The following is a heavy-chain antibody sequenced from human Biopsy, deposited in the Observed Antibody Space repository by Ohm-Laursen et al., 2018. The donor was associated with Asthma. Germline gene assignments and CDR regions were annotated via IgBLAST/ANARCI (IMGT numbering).Heavy chain of an antibody. V-gene: IGHV1-46*01. CDR2: INPSGGST. Sequence: ASVKVSCKASGYTFTSYYMHWVRQAPGQGLEWMGIINPSGGSTSYAQKFQGRVTMTRDTPTSTVYMELSSLRSEDTAVYYCARRGITGTTLDYWGQGTLVTVSS. J-gene: IGHJ4*02. D-gene: IGHD1-7*01. CDR1: GYTFTSYY. CDR3: ARRGITGTTLDY.